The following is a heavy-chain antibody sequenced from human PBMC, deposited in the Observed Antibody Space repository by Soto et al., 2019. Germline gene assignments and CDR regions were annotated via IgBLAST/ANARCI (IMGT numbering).Heavy chain of an antibody. V-gene: IGHV4-39*01. Sequence: SETLSLTCTVSGISVSTSDYSWAGARQPPGKGLDGIGNIYYSGSTFYNPSLRSRVTISVDTSKNQFSLKLNSVTAADTAVYFCAGFVVPASRNSDFDYWGQGTLVTVSS. CDR1: GISVSTSDYS. D-gene: IGHD2-15*01. J-gene: IGHJ4*02. CDR2: IYYSGST. CDR3: AGFVVPASRNSDFDY.